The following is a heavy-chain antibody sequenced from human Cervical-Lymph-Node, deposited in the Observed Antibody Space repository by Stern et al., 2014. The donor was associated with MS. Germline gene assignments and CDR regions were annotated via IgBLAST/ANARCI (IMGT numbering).Heavy chain of an antibody. CDR2: IYPGDSDT. D-gene: IGHD3-22*01. CDR1: GYSFTSYW. Sequence: EVQLVESGAEVKKPGESLKISCKGSGYSFTSYWIGWVRQMPGKGLEWMGIIYPGDSDTSYSPSFQGQVTISADKSISTAYLQWSSLKASDTAMYYCARQGYYDAEGNYYYGMDVWGQGTTVTVSS. CDR3: ARQGYYDAEGNYYYGMDV. V-gene: IGHV5-51*01. J-gene: IGHJ6*02.